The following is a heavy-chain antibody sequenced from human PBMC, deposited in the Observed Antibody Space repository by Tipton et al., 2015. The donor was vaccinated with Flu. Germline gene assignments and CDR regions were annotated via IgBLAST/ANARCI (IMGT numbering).Heavy chain of an antibody. Sequence: GLVKPSETLSLTCTVSGGSVSTDYYYWSWIRQPPGKGLEWIGYVYYSGSTKYNPSLKSRVTISTDTSKKQFSLKLRSVTAADSAVYYCARDVSLVPGVMASWGQGALVTVSS. CDR1: GGSVSTDYYY. D-gene: IGHD3-16*01. J-gene: IGHJ5*02. CDR3: ARDVSLVPGVMAS. V-gene: IGHV4-61*01. CDR2: VYYSGST.